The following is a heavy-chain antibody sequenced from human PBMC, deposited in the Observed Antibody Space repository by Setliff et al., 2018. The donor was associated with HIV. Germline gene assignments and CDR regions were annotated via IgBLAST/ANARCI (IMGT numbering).Heavy chain of an antibody. CDR1: GGSISSISYY. V-gene: IGHV4-39*02. CDR3: ARGLGRGSGTYYNPPGY. CDR2: IYYSGST. J-gene: IGHJ4*02. D-gene: IGHD3-10*01. Sequence: SETLSLTCTVSGGSISSISYYWGWIRQPPGKGLEWIGSIYYSGSTNYNPSLKSRVTMSGDTSKNQFSLNLTSVTAADTAVYFCARGLGRGSGTYYNPPGYWGPGTLVTVS.